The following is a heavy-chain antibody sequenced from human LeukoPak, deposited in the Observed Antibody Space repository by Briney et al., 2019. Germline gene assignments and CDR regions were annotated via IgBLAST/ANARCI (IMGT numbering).Heavy chain of an antibody. CDR1: GGTFSSYA. CDR3: ARDGGIVVVPAANNWFDP. CDR2: IIPIFGTA. Sequence: ASVKVSCKASGGTFSSYAISWVRQAPGQGLEWMGGIIPIFGTANYAQKFQGRVTITADESMSTAYMELSSLRSEDTAVYYCARDGGIVVVPAANNWFDPWGQGTLVTVSS. V-gene: IGHV1-69*13. D-gene: IGHD2-2*01. J-gene: IGHJ5*02.